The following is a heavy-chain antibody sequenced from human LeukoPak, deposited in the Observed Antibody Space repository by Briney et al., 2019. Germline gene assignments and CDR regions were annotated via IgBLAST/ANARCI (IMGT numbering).Heavy chain of an antibody. J-gene: IGHJ5*02. CDR3: ARRGVGRTIGWFDP. V-gene: IGHV4-39*01. Sequence: SETLSLTCTVSGGSISSSSYYWGWIRQPPGKGLEWIGSIYYSGSTYYNPPLKSRVTISVDTSKNQFSLKLSSVTAADTAVYYCARRGVGRTIGWFDPWGQGTLVTVSS. CDR2: IYYSGST. CDR1: GGSISSSSYY. D-gene: IGHD3-10*01.